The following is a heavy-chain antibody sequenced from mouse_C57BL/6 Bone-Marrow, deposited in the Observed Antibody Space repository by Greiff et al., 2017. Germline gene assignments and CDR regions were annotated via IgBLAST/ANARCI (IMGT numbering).Heavy chain of an antibody. CDR1: GYTFTSYW. Sequence: VQLQQSGAELVKPGASVKLSCKASGYTFTSYWMQWVKQRPGQGLEWIGAIDPSDSYTNYNQKFKGKATLTVDTSSSTAYMQLSSLTSEDSAVYYCARYYDYGLYAMDYWGQGTSVTVSS. CDR3: ARYYDYGLYAMDY. CDR2: IDPSDSYT. D-gene: IGHD2-4*01. V-gene: IGHV1-50*01. J-gene: IGHJ4*01.